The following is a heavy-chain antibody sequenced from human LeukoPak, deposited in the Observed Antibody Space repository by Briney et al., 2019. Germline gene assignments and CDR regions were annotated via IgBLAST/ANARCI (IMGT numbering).Heavy chain of an antibody. V-gene: IGHV3-48*03. CDR1: GFTFGIYE. D-gene: IGHD3-16*01. CDR3: ARDRFNLRY. Sequence: GGSLRLSCAASGFTFGIYEMNWVRQAPGKGLEWVSYISSSGSTIYYSDSVKGRFTISRDNAKNSLDLQMNILRAEDTAVYYCARDRFNLRYWGQGTLVTVSS. J-gene: IGHJ4*02. CDR2: ISSSGSTI.